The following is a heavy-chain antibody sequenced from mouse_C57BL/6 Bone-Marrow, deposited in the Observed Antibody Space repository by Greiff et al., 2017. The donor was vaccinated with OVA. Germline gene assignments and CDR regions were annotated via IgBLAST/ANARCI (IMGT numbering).Heavy chain of an antibody. Sequence: EVQLQESGPGLVKPSQSLSLTCSVTGYSITSGYYWNWIRQFPGNILEWMGYISYDGSNNYNPSLKNRITITRDTSKNQFFLKLNSVTTEDTATYYCAREGYYSLYYFDYWGQGTTLTVSS. CDR2: ISYDGSN. CDR1: GYSITSGYY. V-gene: IGHV3-6*01. CDR3: AREGYYSLYYFDY. J-gene: IGHJ2*01. D-gene: IGHD1-1*01.